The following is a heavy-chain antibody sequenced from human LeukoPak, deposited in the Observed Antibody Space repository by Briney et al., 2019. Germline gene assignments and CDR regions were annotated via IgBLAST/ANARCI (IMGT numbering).Heavy chain of an antibody. V-gene: IGHV4-59*01. Sequence: SETLSLTCTVSGGSISSYYWSWIRQPPGKGLEWIGYIYYSGSTNYNPSLKSRVTISVDTSKNQFSLKLSSVTAADTAVYYCARYYYGSGSYQRYFDYWGQGTLVTVSS. CDR3: ARYYYGSGSYQRYFDY. CDR1: GGSISSYY. CDR2: IYYSGST. J-gene: IGHJ4*02. D-gene: IGHD3-10*01.